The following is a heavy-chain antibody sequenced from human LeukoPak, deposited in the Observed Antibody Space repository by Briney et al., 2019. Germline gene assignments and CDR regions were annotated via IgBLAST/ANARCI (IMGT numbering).Heavy chain of an antibody. Sequence: ASVKVSCKASGYTFTGYYMHWVRQAPGQGLEWMGWINPNSGGTNYAQKFQGRVTMTRDMSISTAYMELSRLRSDDTAVYYCARDRYSYGYFDYWGQGTLVTVSS. CDR1: GYTFTGYY. V-gene: IGHV1-2*02. CDR3: ARDRYSYGYFDY. J-gene: IGHJ4*02. CDR2: INPNSGGT. D-gene: IGHD5-18*01.